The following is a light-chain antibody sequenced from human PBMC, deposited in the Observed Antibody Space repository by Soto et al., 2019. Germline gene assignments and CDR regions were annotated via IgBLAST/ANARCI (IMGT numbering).Light chain of an antibody. CDR2: GAS. J-gene: IGKJ5*01. CDR1: QDIDTW. Sequence: DIQMTQYPSTRSASVGDRVTITCRASQDIDTWLAWYQQKPGQAPKLLIYGASSLEPGVPSRFSGSGSGPEFTLTITSLQPDDFATYYCQQYNSPITFGQGTRLDIK. CDR3: QQYNSPIT. V-gene: IGKV1-5*03.